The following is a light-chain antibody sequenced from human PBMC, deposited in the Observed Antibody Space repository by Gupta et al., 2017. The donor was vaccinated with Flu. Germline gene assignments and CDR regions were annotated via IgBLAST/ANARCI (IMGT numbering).Light chain of an antibody. V-gene: IGKV1-17*01. CDR1: QDIRND. CDR3: RQQDSYPWT. J-gene: IGKJ1*01. CDR2: AAS. Sequence: DIQMTQSPSSLSASVGDRVTITCRASQDIRNDLGWYQQKPGKAPKRLIYAASNLQGGVPIRFSGSGFGTDFSLTISSRQPEDIATYYCRQQDSYPWTFGQGAKVEI.